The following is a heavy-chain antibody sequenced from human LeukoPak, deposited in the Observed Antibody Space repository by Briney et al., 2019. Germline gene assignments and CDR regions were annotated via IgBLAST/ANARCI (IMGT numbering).Heavy chain of an antibody. CDR3: ATSGAGATVTPFDY. D-gene: IGHD4-17*01. J-gene: IGHJ4*02. CDR2: INHSGST. V-gene: IGHV4-34*01. Sequence: SGTLSLTCAVYGGSFSGYYWSWIRQPPGKGLEWIGEINHSGSTNYNPSLKSRVTISVDTSKNQFSLKLSSVTAADTAVYYCATSGAGATVTPFDYWGQGTLVTVSS. CDR1: GGSFSGYY.